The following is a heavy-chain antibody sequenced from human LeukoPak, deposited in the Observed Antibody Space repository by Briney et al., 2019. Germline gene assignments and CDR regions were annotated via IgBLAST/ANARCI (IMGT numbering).Heavy chain of an antibody. V-gene: IGHV3-64*01. Sequence: GGSLRLSCAASGFTFSSYAMHWVRQAPGKGLEYVSAISTNGGGTYYANSVKGRFTISRDNSKNTLYLQMGSLRAEDMAVYYCARVGYSSSSAYFDYWGQGTLVTVSS. CDR1: GFTFSSYA. J-gene: IGHJ4*02. CDR3: ARVGYSSSSAYFDY. D-gene: IGHD6-6*01. CDR2: ISTNGGGT.